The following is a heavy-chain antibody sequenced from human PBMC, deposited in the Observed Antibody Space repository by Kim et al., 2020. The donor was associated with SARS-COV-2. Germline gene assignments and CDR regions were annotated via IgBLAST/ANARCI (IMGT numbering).Heavy chain of an antibody. D-gene: IGHD3-10*01. Sequence: SLKGRFTISRDNSKNRLFLQMNSLRAEDTAVYYCARDPPLGFGDCYGLDVWGQGTTVTVSS. V-gene: IGHV3-53*01. CDR3: ARDPPLGFGDCYGLDV. J-gene: IGHJ6*02.